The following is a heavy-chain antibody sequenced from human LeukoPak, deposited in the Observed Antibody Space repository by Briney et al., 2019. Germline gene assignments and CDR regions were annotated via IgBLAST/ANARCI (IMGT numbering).Heavy chain of an antibody. J-gene: IGHJ4*02. D-gene: IGHD3-10*01. CDR3: AKDLLLWFGELPGMFDS. V-gene: IGHV3-23*01. CDR1: GFTFSTYW. CDR2: VSXSGDRA. Sequence: GGSLRLSCAGSGFTFSTYWMTWVRQAPGGGLEWVSGVSXSGDRAYYADSVKGRFTISRDNSKNMVYLQMNSLRVDDTVVYYCAKDLLLWFGELPGMFDSWGQGTLVTVSS.